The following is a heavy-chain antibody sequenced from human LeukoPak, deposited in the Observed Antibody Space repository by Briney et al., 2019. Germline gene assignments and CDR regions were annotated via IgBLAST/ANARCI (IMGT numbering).Heavy chain of an antibody. CDR1: GFTFSSYW. D-gene: IGHD3-3*01. CDR3: ARDYDFWSGYRLQLDY. V-gene: IGHV3-7*01. CDR2: IKQDGSER. J-gene: IGHJ4*02. Sequence: AGGSLRLSCAASGFTFSSYWMSWVRQAPGKGLEWVAKIKQDGSERAYVDSVKGRFTIWRDKEKNSLYLQMNSLRAEDTAVYYCARDYDFWSGYRLQLDYWGQGTLVTVSS.